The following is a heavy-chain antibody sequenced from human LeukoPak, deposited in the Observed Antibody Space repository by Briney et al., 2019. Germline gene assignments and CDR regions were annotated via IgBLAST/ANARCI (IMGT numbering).Heavy chain of an antibody. V-gene: IGHV4-39*01. Sequence: PSETLSLTCTVSGGSISSSSYYWGWIRQPPGKGLEWIGSIYYSGSTYYNPSLKSRVTISVDTSKNQFSLKLSSVTAADTAVYYCARRATFGGVIGHWGQGTLVTVSS. CDR1: GGSISSSSYY. CDR3: ARRATFGGVIGH. CDR2: IYYSGST. J-gene: IGHJ4*02. D-gene: IGHD3-16*02.